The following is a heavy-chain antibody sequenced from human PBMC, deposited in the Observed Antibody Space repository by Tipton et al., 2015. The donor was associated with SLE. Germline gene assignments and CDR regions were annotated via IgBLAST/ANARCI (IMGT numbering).Heavy chain of an antibody. CDR1: GGSISSGGYY. D-gene: IGHD2-8*01. CDR2: IYYSGST. J-gene: IGHJ4*02. CDR3: ARDRNGGAGFDY. Sequence: TLSLTCTVSGGSISSGGYYWSWIRQHPGKGLEWIGYIYYSGSTNYNPSLKSRVTISVDTSKNQFSLKLTSVTAADTAVYYCARDRNGGAGFDYWGQGTLVTVSS. V-gene: IGHV4-61*08.